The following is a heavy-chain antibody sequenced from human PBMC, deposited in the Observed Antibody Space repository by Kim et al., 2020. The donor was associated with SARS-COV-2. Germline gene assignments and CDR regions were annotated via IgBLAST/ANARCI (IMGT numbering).Heavy chain of an antibody. Sequence: SQEFQGRVTMTSDTSASTAYMELSSLRSEDTAIYYCARDRQHDYGSGSYFDLWGQGTLVTVSS. D-gene: IGHD3-10*01. V-gene: IGHV1-3*01. J-gene: IGHJ4*02. CDR3: ARDRQHDYGSGSYFDL.